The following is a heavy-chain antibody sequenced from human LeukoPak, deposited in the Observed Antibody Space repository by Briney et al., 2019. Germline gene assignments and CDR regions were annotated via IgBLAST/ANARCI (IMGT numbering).Heavy chain of an antibody. J-gene: IGHJ4*02. Sequence: PGRSLRLSYAASGSTFDDYAMHWVRQAPGKGLEWVSGIRWNSGNIGYADSVKGRFAISRDTAKNSLYLQMSSLRAEDTALYYCAKMRGGNSYVFDYWSQGTLVTVSS. D-gene: IGHD5-18*01. CDR1: GSTFDDYA. V-gene: IGHV3-9*01. CDR3: AKMRGGNSYVFDY. CDR2: IRWNSGNI.